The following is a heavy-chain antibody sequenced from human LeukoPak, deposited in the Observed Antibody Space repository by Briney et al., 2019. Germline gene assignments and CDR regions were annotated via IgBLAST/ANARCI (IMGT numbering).Heavy chain of an antibody. V-gene: IGHV5-51*01. CDR1: GYSLTSYW. CDR3: ATHPGGLQSGFDN. J-gene: IGHJ4*02. CDR2: IHPGDSDT. D-gene: IGHD5-24*01. Sequence: GESLKISCKGSGYSLTSYWIGWVRQMPGKGLEYMGIIHPGDSDTRYSPSFQGQVTISVDRSSSTAYIQWSRLKASDTAMYYCATHPGGLQSGFDNWGQGTLVTVSS.